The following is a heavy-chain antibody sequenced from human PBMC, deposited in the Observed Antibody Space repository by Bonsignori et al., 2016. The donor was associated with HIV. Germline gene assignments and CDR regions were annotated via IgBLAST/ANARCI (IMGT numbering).Heavy chain of an antibody. Sequence: SETLSLTCSVSGGSMTESYWNWMRLTPTGGLEWIGYIFHSGSTNYNPALKSRVTISVDAPGNHFSLRLRSLTAADTATYFCARLRRGQLVNAYFGSWGPGILVTVSS. V-gene: IGHV4-59*01. D-gene: IGHD3-16*01. CDR2: IFHSGST. J-gene: IGHJ4*02. CDR1: GGSMTESY. CDR3: ARLRRGQLVNAYFGS.